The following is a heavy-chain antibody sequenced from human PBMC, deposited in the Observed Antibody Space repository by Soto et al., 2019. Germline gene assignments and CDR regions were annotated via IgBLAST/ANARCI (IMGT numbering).Heavy chain of an antibody. J-gene: IGHJ4*02. CDR2: INPSGGST. Sequence: ASVKVSCKASGYTFTSYYMHWVRQAPGQGLEWMGIINPSGGSTSYAQKFQGRVTMTRDTSTSTVYMELSSLRSEDTAVYYCASPKTLRSSGSYTTIKKSSGWFYPLHLWGQGTLVTVSS. CDR1: GYTFTSYY. D-gene: IGHD3-10*01. V-gene: IGHV1-46*01. CDR3: ASPKTLRSSGSYTTIKKSSGWFYPLHL.